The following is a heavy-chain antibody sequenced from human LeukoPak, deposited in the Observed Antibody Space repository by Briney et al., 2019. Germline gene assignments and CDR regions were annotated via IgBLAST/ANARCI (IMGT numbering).Heavy chain of an antibody. CDR1: GGSISSYY. V-gene: IGHV4-59*08. CDR2: IYYSGST. Sequence: SETLSLTCTVSGGSISSYYWSWIRQPPGKGLEWIGYIYYSGSTNYNPSLKSRVTISVDTSKNQFSLKLSSVTAADTAVYYCARLSGLWFGFDYWGQGTLVTVSS. CDR3: ARLSGLWFGFDY. J-gene: IGHJ4*02. D-gene: IGHD3-10*01.